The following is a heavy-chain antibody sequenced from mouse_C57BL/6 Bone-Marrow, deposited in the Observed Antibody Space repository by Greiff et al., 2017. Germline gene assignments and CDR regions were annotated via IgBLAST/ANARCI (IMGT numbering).Heavy chain of an antibody. Sequence: QVQLKQPGAELVMPGASVKLSCKASGYTFTSYWMHWVKQRPGQGLEWIGEIDPSDSYTNYNQKFKGKSTLTVDKSSSTAYMQLSSLTSEDSAVYYCARRYDGYSSWFAYWGQGTLVTVSA. J-gene: IGHJ3*01. V-gene: IGHV1-69*01. CDR2: IDPSDSYT. CDR1: GYTFTSYW. CDR3: ARRYDGYSSWFAY. D-gene: IGHD2-3*01.